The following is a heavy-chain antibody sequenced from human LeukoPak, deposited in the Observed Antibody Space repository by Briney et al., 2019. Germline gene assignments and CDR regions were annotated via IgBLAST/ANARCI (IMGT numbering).Heavy chain of an antibody. CDR1: GFTFSSYA. J-gene: IGHJ6*02. CDR3: ARRSSITMVRGVPTDYGMDV. V-gene: IGHV4-59*08. CDR2: IYYSGST. Sequence: GSLRLSCAASGFTFSSYAMSWIRQPPGKGLEWIGYIYYSGSTNYNPSLKSRVTISVDTSKNQFSLKLSSVTAADTAVYYCARRSSITMVRGVPTDYGMDVWGQGTTVTVSS. D-gene: IGHD3-10*01.